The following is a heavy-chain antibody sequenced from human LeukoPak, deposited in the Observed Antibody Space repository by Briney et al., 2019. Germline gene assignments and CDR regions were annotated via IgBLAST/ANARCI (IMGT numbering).Heavy chain of an antibody. J-gene: IGHJ6*02. D-gene: IGHD3-16*01. V-gene: IGHV3-7*01. CDR1: GFAFSDSW. Sequence: GGSLRLSCAASGFAFSDSWMSWVRQAPGKGLEWVANMNQDGSEKDYVDSVKGRLTISRDNARNSLYLQMGSLRAEDTAVYYCATYTHWVAGDVWGQGTTVTVSS. CDR3: ATYTHWVAGDV. CDR2: MNQDGSEK.